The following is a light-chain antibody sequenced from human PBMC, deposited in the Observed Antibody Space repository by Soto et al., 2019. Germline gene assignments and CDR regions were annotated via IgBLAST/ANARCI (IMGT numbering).Light chain of an antibody. V-gene: IGKV3-20*01. Sequence: EIVMTQSPATLSVSPGERATLSCWASQSVSSNLAWYQQKPGQAPSLLIFGASSRATGIPDRFSGSGSGTDFTLTISGLEPEDFAVYYCQQYATSPGTFGQGTKVAIK. CDR2: GAS. J-gene: IGKJ1*01. CDR3: QQYATSPGT. CDR1: QSVSSN.